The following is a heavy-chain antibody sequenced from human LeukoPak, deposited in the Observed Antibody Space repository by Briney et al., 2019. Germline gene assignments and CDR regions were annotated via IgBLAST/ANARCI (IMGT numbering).Heavy chain of an antibody. CDR3: AKDPDYDYVWGSYRSNDY. J-gene: IGHJ4*02. CDR2: ISGSGGST. CDR1: GFTFSSYG. V-gene: IGHV3-23*01. Sequence: GGTLRLSCAASGFTFSSYGTSWVRQAPGKGLEWVSAISGSGGSTYYADSVKGRFTISRDNSKNTLYLQMNSLRAEDTAVYYCAKDPDYDYVWGSYRSNDYWGQGTLVTVSS. D-gene: IGHD3-16*02.